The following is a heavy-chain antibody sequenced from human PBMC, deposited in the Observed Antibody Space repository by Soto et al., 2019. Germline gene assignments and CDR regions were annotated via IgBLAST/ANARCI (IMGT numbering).Heavy chain of an antibody. CDR3: AKVGHIAVVTAWFDY. Sequence: QVQLVESGGGLVQPGRSLRLSCEGSGFTFSKYGMHWVRQAPGKGLEWVAVMLSDGRNEYYADSVKGRFTISRDNSNSTLYLQMSSLRPEDTAVYYCAKVGHIAVVTAWFDYWGQGTLVTVSS. V-gene: IGHV3-30*18. D-gene: IGHD2-21*02. CDR1: GFTFSKYG. CDR2: MLSDGRNE. J-gene: IGHJ4*02.